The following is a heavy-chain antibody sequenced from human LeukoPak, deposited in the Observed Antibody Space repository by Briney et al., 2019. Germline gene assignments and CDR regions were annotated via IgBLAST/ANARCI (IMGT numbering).Heavy chain of an antibody. J-gene: IGHJ3*02. CDR1: GGSISSDSYY. V-gene: IGHV4-61*02. CDR3: AITTSWLPDAFDI. Sequence: KSSETLSLTCTVSGGSISSDSYYWSWIRQPAGKGLEWIGRIYTSGSTNYNPSLKSRVAISVDTSKNQFSLKLSSVTAADTALYYCAITTSWLPDAFDIWGQGTMVTVSS. D-gene: IGHD2-2*01. CDR2: IYTSGST.